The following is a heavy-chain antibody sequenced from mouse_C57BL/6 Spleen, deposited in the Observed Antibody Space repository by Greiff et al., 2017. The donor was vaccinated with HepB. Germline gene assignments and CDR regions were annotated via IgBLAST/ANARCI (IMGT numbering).Heavy chain of an antibody. D-gene: IGHD2-2*01. CDR1: GYTFTDYE. CDR3: TREESTMVTAFDY. Sequence: QVQLKESGAELVRPGASVTLSCKASGYTFTDYEMHWVKQTPVHGLEWIGAIDPETGGTAYNQKFKGKAILTADKSSSTAYMELRSLTSEDSAVYYCTREESTMVTAFDYWGQGTTLTVSS. V-gene: IGHV1-15*01. J-gene: IGHJ2*01. CDR2: IDPETGGT.